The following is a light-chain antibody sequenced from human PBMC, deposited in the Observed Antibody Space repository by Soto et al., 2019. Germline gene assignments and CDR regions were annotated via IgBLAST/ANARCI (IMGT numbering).Light chain of an antibody. CDR2: TAS. Sequence: DIQMTQSPSSVSASVGYRVTITWRASRDIGDRLAWFRHKPGKAPQLLIQTASTLVRETPSRFSGSGSGTDFLLTINSLQPEDFATYYCLQASTFPRTFGQGTKVDIK. J-gene: IGKJ1*01. V-gene: IGKV1-12*01. CDR3: LQASTFPRT. CDR1: RDIGDR.